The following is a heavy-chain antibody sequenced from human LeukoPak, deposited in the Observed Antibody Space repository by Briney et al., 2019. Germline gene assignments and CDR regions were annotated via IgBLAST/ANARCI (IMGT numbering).Heavy chain of an antibody. CDR3: AEGGLGYSGSYYVGY. Sequence: GGSLRLSCAASGFTFSSYAMSWVRQAPGKGLEWVSAISGSDGSTYYADSVKGRFAISRDNSKNTLYLQMNSLRAEDTAVYYCAEGGLGYSGSYYVGYWSQGTLVTVAS. D-gene: IGHD1-26*01. V-gene: IGHV3-23*01. CDR2: ISGSDGST. CDR1: GFTFSSYA. J-gene: IGHJ4*02.